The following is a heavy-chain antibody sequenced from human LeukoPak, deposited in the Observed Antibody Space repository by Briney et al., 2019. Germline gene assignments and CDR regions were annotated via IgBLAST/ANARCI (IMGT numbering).Heavy chain of an antibody. CDR2: ISAYNGNT. D-gene: IGHD6-19*01. J-gene: IGHJ4*02. V-gene: IGHV1-18*01. CDR1: GYTFTSYG. CDR3: ARDRRSAIAVADTGGDY. Sequence: GASVKVSRKASGYTFTSYGISWVRQAPGQGLEWMGWISAYNGNTNYAQKLQGRVTMTTDTSTSTAYMELRSLRSDDTAVYYCARDRRSAIAVADTGGDYWGQGTLVTVSS.